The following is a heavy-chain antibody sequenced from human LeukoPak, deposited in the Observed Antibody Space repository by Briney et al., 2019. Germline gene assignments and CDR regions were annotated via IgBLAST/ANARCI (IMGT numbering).Heavy chain of an antibody. V-gene: IGHV3-9*01. CDR3: AKDSTRRNPRTGSGGMDV. CDR1: GFPFDDYA. D-gene: IGHD2-8*02. Sequence: GSSLTLFCAASGFPFDDYAMFWLRRATGEGGVGLSCICWCSRRLRCVRSVKGRFTICRDNAKNSLYLQMNSLRPEDTAVYYCAKDSTRRNPRTGSGGMDVWGKGTTVTVSS. J-gene: IGHJ6*03. CDR2: ICWCSRRL.